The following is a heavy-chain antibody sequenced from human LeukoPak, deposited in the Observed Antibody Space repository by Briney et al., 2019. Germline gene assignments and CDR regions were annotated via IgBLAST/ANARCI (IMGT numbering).Heavy chain of an antibody. Sequence: GGSLRLSCAASGFTFSSYDMSWVRQAPGKGLEWVSVISGSGGSTYYADSVKGRVTISRDNSKNTLYLQMNSLRAEDTAVYYCAKDLTWFGPRFFDYWGQGTLVTVSS. D-gene: IGHD3-10*01. CDR2: ISGSGGST. V-gene: IGHV3-23*01. J-gene: IGHJ4*02. CDR1: GFTFSSYD. CDR3: AKDLTWFGPRFFDY.